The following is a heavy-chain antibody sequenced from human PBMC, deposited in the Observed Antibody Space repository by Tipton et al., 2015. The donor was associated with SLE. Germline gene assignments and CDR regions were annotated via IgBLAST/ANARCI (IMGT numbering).Heavy chain of an antibody. CDR3: ARHFPRHYDSRTYSEAFDI. V-gene: IGHV4-39*01. CDR2: SGST. D-gene: IGHD3-22*01. CDR1: GGSISSSNYY. Sequence: TLSLTCTVSGGSISSSNYYWGRIRQPPGKGLGWIGRSGSTHHKPSPQRRARTSVDTSKNQFSPKLTSVTAADTAVYYCARHFPRHYDSRTYSEAFDIWGQGPMVTVS. J-gene: IGHJ3*02.